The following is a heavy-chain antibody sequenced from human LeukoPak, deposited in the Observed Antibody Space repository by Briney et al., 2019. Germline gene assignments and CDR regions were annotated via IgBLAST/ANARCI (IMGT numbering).Heavy chain of an antibody. CDR3: ARERFAGGYRYLDY. J-gene: IGHJ4*02. CDR2: IYYTGST. D-gene: IGHD2-8*02. Sequence: SQTLSLTCTVSGGSINSGGYFWNWICQHPGRGLEWIGSIYYTGSTSYYPSLKSRLTISIATSKNQFSLGLNSVIAADTAVYYCARERFAGGYRYLDYWGQGTLVTVSS. CDR1: GGSINSGGYF. V-gene: IGHV4-31*03.